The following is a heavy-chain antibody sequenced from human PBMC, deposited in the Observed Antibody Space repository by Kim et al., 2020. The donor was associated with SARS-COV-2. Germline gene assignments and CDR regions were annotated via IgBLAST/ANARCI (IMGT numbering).Heavy chain of an antibody. V-gene: IGHV3-23*01. CDR1: GFTFNDYP. D-gene: IGHD2-15*01. Sequence: GGSLRLSCAASGFTFNDYPLAWVRQAPGKGLEWVSIITRSGGSANYADSVRGRFTITRDNSKNALYLQMSSLRVEDTALYYCVKVLWSADILDPFDYWGQGTLVTVSS. CDR3: VKVLWSADILDPFDY. J-gene: IGHJ4*02. CDR2: ITRSGGSA.